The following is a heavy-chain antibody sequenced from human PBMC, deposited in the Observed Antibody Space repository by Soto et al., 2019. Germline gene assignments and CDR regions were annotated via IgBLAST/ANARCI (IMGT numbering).Heavy chain of an antibody. V-gene: IGHV3-15*07. CDR2: IKSKTDGGTT. D-gene: IGHD2-15*01. J-gene: IGHJ3*02. CDR3: ATDSCSGGNCYDAFDI. CDR1: GLTFSNAW. Sequence: GESLKISCAASGLTFSNAWMNWVRQAPGKGLEWVGRIKSKTDGGTTDYGAPVKGRFTISRDDSKNTLYLQINSLKTEDTAVYYCATDSCSGGNCYDAFDIWGQGTMVTVSS.